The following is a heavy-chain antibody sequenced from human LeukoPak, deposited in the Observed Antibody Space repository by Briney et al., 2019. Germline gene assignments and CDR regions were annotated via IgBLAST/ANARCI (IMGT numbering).Heavy chain of an antibody. CDR2: ISYDGSNK. J-gene: IGHJ4*02. Sequence: PGGSLRLSCAASGFTFSSYGMHWVRQAPGKGLEWVAVISYDGSNKYYADSVKGRFTISRDNSKNTLYLQMNSLRAEDTAVYYCATGSSSWPGGFDYWGQGTLVTVSS. CDR3: ATGSSSWPGGFDY. CDR1: GFTFSSYG. V-gene: IGHV3-30*03. D-gene: IGHD6-13*01.